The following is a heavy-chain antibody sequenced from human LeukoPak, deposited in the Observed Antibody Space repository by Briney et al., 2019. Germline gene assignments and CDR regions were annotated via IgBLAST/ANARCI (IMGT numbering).Heavy chain of an antibody. CDR2: ISYDGSNK. J-gene: IGHJ4*02. CDR1: GFTLSSYG. Sequence: PGGSLRLSCAASGFTLSSYGMHLVRQAPGKGLEWVAVISYDGSNKYYADSVKGRFTISRDNSKNTLYLQMNSLRAEDTAVYYCAKDHQELLHEGVFDYWGQGTLVTVSS. D-gene: IGHD1-26*01. V-gene: IGHV3-30*18. CDR3: AKDHQELLHEGVFDY.